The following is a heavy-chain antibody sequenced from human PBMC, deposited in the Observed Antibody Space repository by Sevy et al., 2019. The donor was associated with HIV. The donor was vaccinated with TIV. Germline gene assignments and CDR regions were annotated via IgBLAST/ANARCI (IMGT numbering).Heavy chain of an antibody. CDR3: ARVADEYCTDDCYHRFDY. V-gene: IGHV3-30-3*01. Sequence: GGSLRLSCAASGFTFTLYAIHWVRQAPGKGLEWVALISYSGTNKYYAYSVKGRFTISRDDSKNTAYRQMNNLRPDDTAVYYCARVADEYCTDDCYHRFDYWGQGTQVTVSS. CDR2: ISYSGTNK. J-gene: IGHJ4*02. D-gene: IGHD2-21*02. CDR1: GFTFTLYA.